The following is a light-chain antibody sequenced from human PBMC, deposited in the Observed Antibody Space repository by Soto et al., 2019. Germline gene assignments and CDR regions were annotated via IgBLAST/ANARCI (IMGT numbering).Light chain of an antibody. CDR2: AAS. Sequence: EIVMTQSPATLSVSPGERATLSCRASQSVSGNLAWYQQKPGQAPSLLIYAASTSATGISARFSGSGSGTDFTNTISRLQSEYFAIYYSQQYNKWQLTFGGGTKLEIK. J-gene: IGKJ4*01. V-gene: IGKV3-15*01. CDR3: QQYNKWQLT. CDR1: QSVSGN.